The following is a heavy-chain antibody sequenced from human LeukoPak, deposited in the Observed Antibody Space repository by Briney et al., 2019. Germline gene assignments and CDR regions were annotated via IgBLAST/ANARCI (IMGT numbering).Heavy chain of an antibody. J-gene: IGHJ6*02. V-gene: IGHV3-11*01. CDR2: ISTSGRTI. Sequence: GGSLRLSCAASGFTFSDHYLSWIRQAPGKGLEWVSYISTSGRTIYYADSVKGRFTISRDNAQNSLYLHMNSLRAEDTALYYCARGHYGLDVWGQGTTVIVSS. CDR1: GFTFSDHY. CDR3: ARGHYGLDV.